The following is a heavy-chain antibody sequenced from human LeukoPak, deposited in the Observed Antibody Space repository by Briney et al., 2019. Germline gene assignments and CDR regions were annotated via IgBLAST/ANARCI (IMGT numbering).Heavy chain of an antibody. V-gene: IGHV4-59*01. CDR1: GDSISSYY. D-gene: IGHD5-24*01. CDR3: ARWGREGNWFDP. Sequence: SETLSLTCTVSGDSISSYYWSWIRQPPGTGLEWIGYIYYSGSTIYNPSPKSRVTISVDTSKKQFSLKLSSVTAGDTAVYCCARWGREGNWFDPWGQGTLVTVSS. CDR2: IYYSGST. J-gene: IGHJ5*02.